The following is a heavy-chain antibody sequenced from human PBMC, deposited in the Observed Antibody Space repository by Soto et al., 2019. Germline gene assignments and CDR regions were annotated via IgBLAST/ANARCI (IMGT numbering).Heavy chain of an antibody. CDR1: GYTFLDFY. D-gene: IGHD3-3*02. CDR3: ARDKPFFAAY. CDR2: INPSGGGT. Sequence: QVQLVQSGTEVKKPGASVKLSCKASGYTFLDFYIHWVRQAPGQGLEWMGFINPSGGGTTYAQQFQGRLTMTKDTSTSTVYMELTSVRSEDTSIYYCARDKPFFAAYGGQGTLVT. J-gene: IGHJ4*02. V-gene: IGHV1-46*01.